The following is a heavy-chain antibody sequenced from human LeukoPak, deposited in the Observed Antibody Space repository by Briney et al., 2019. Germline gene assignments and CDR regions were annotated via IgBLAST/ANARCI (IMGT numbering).Heavy chain of an antibody. J-gene: IGHJ4*02. CDR3: ARGTVTTSVPLRPSAFDY. Sequence: SETLSLTCAVYGGSFSGYYWSWIRQPPGKGLEWIGEINHSGSTNYNPSLKSRVTISVDTSKNQFSLKLSSVTAADTAVYYCARGTVTTSVPLRPSAFDYWGQGTLGTVSS. V-gene: IGHV4-34*01. CDR1: GGSFSGYY. CDR2: INHSGST. D-gene: IGHD4-17*01.